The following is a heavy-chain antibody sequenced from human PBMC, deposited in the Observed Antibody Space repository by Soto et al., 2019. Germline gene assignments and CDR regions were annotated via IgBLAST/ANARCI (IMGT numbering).Heavy chain of an antibody. J-gene: IGHJ4*02. Sequence: QITLKESGPTQVKPTQTLTLTCSFSGFSLNTDGEGVGWVRQPPGEALEWLALMYWDDDERYSPSLKTRLTNTKDPSKNQVVLIMTNMDPMDTATYYCAHSRNLITDDAQVGDFDYWGQGTLVTVSS. V-gene: IGHV2-5*02. CDR3: AHSRNLITDDAQVGDFDY. CDR1: GFSLNTDGEG. D-gene: IGHD3-10*01. CDR2: MYWDDDE.